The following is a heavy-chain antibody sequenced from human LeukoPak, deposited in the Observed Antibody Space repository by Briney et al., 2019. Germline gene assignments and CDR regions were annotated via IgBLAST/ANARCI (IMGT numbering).Heavy chain of an antibody. CDR2: INWNGGST. Sequence: PGGSLRLSCAASGFTFDDYGMSWVRQAPGKGLEWVSGINWNGGSTGYADSVKGRFTISRDNAKNSLYLQMNSLRAEDTALYYCARARNYDSNLYYYYYMDVWGKGTTVTVSS. D-gene: IGHD3-22*01. J-gene: IGHJ6*03. V-gene: IGHV3-20*04. CDR1: GFTFDDYG. CDR3: ARARNYDSNLYYYYYMDV.